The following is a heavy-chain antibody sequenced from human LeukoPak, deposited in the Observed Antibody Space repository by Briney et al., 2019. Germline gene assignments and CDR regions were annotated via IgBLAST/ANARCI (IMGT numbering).Heavy chain of an antibody. CDR3: ARAGEWVGAFDI. V-gene: IGHV3-64*01. J-gene: IGHJ3*02. CDR2: VSSNGGST. CDR1: GLTFSSYA. D-gene: IGHD2-8*01. Sequence: GGSLRLSCAASGLTFSSYAMHWVRQAPGKGLEYVSAVSSNGGSTYYANSVKGRFTISRDNSKNTLYLQMGSLRAGDMAVYYCARAGEWVGAFDIWGQGTMVTVSS.